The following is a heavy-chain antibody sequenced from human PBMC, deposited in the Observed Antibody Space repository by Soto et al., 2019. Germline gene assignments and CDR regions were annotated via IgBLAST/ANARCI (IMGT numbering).Heavy chain of an antibody. D-gene: IGHD6-6*01. CDR2: IYPGDSDT. CDR1: GYSFTSYW. CDR3: ERRGVVADSPNYYYGMDV. J-gene: IGHJ6*02. Sequence: GESLKISCKGSGYSFTSYWIGWVRQMPGKGLEWMGIIYPGDSDTRYSPSFQGQVTISADKSISTAYLQWSSLKASDTAMYYCERRGVVADSPNYYYGMDVWGQGTTVTVS. V-gene: IGHV5-51*01.